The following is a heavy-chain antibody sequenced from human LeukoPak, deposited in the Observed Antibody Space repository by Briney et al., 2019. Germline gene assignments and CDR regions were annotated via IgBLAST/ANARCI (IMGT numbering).Heavy chain of an antibody. CDR2: INPSGGST. V-gene: IGHV1-46*01. Sequence: GASVKVSCKASGYAFTSYYMHWVRQAPGQGLEWMGIINPSGGSTSYAQKFQGRVTMTRDMSTSTVYMELSSLRSEDTAVYYCARSSLLSDDSSGYYFDYWGQGTLVTVSS. J-gene: IGHJ4*02. D-gene: IGHD3-22*01. CDR3: ARSSLLSDDSSGYYFDY. CDR1: GYAFTSYY.